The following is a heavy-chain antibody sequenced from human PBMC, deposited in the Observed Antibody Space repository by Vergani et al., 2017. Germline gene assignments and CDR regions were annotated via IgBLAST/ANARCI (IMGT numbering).Heavy chain of an antibody. V-gene: IGHV4-34*01. D-gene: IGHD6-6*01. CDR1: GGSFSGYY. Sequence: QVQLQQWGAGLLKPSETLSLTCAVYGGSFSGYYWSWIRQPPGKGLEWIGEINHSGSTNYNPSLKSRVTISVDTSKNQFSLKLSSVTAADTAVYYCARVVEYSSSVGSYFDYWGQGTLVTVSS. CDR3: ARVVEYSSSVGSYFDY. J-gene: IGHJ4*02. CDR2: INHSGST.